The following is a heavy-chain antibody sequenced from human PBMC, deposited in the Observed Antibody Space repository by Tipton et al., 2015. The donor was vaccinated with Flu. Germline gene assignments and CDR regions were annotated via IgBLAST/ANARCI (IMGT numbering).Heavy chain of an antibody. D-gene: IGHD3-3*01. V-gene: IGHV3-23*01. CDR3: AKLIVYDFWSGYSLYFDY. J-gene: IGHJ4*02. CDR1: GFTFSSYA. Sequence: SLRLSCAASGFTFSSYAMSWVRQAPGEGLEWVSAISASGGSTYYADSVKGRFTISRDNSKNTLYLQVNSLRAEDTAVYYCAKLIVYDFWSGYSLYFDYWGQGTLVTVSS. CDR2: ISASGGST.